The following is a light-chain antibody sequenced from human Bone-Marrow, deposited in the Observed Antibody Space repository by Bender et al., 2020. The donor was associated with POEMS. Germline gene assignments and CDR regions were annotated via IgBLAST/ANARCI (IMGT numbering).Light chain of an antibody. CDR2: KDT. Sequence: AARITCSGDGLSKHFSFWYQQRPGRAPVLIIFKDTERPSGIPERFSGSDSGTTVTLTITGVRAEDEADYYCQTSDSTGAWVFGGGTKLTVL. J-gene: IGLJ3*02. CDR3: QTSDSTGAWV. V-gene: IGLV3-25*03. CDR1: GLSKHF.